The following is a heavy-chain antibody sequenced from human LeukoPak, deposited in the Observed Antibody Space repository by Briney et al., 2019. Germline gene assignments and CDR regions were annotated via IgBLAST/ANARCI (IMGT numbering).Heavy chain of an antibody. J-gene: IGHJ4*02. Sequence: GGSLRLSCAASGLTFSCYWLSWVRQAPGKGLEWVANIKEDGSEKHYVDSVKGRFTILRDNPQNSLFLQMNSLRAEDTAVYFCARDEDPNLGVYSYGNFQWGQGTLVTVSS. CDR3: ARDEDPNLGVYSYGNFQ. CDR2: IKEDGSEK. V-gene: IGHV3-7*01. CDR1: GLTFSCYW. D-gene: IGHD5-18*01.